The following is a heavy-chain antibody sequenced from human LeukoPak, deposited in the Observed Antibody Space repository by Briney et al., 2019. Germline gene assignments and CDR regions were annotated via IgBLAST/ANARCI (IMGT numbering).Heavy chain of an antibody. Sequence: GGSLRLSCAASGIIFSNYWMHWVRQAPGKGLVWVSRINRDGSSTSYADSVKGRFTISRDNAKNTLYLQMNSLRAEDTAVYYCARGGGYSNGSFDYWGQGTLVTVSS. CDR2: INRDGSST. CDR1: GIIFSNYW. J-gene: IGHJ4*02. CDR3: ARGGGYSNGSFDY. D-gene: IGHD5-18*01. V-gene: IGHV3-74*01.